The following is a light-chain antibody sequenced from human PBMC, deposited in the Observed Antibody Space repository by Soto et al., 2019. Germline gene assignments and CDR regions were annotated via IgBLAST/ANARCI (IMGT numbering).Light chain of an antibody. CDR1: SSNIGSNT. CDR3: AAWDDSLNGVV. V-gene: IGLV1-44*01. CDR2: SNN. J-gene: IGLJ2*01. Sequence: QPVLTQPPSASGTPGQRVTISCSGGSSNIGSNTVNWYQQLPGMAPKLLIYSNNQWPSGVPDRFSGSKSGTSASLAISGLQSEDEADYYCAAWDDSLNGVVFGGGTKLTVL.